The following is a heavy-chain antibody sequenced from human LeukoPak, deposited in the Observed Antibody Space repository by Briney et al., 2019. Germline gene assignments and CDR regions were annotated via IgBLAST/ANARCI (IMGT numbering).Heavy chain of an antibody. D-gene: IGHD2-2*01. CDR1: GFTFSSYS. J-gene: IGHJ4*02. Sequence: GGSLRLSCAASGFTFSSYSMNWVRQAPGKGLEWVSGISGSAGSTYYADSVKGRFTISRDNSKNTLYLQMNSLRAEDTAVYYCAKDDLVPAAAYFDYWGQGTLVTVSS. V-gene: IGHV3-23*01. CDR3: AKDDLVPAAAYFDY. CDR2: ISGSAGST.